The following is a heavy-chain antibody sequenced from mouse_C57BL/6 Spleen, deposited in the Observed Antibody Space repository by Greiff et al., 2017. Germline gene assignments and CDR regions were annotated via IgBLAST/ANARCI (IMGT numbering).Heavy chain of an antibody. D-gene: IGHD2-4*01. CDR3: ARGGFGLGFDY. J-gene: IGHJ2*01. Sequence: QVQLQQPGAELVMPGASVKLSCKASGYTFTSYWMHWVKQRPGQGLEWIGEIDPSDSYTNYNQKFKGKSTLTVDKSSSTAYMQLSSLTSEDSAVYYCARGGFGLGFDYWGQGTTLTVSS. CDR2: IDPSDSYT. CDR1: GYTFTSYW. V-gene: IGHV1-69*01.